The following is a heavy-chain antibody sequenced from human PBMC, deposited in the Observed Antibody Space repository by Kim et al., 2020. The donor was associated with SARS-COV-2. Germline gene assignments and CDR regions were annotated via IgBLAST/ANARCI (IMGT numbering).Heavy chain of an antibody. CDR1: GFTFSIFA. CDR3: AKVSVSSSWNYYYYGLDV. J-gene: IGHJ6*02. Sequence: GGSLRLSCAASGFTFSIFAMHWVRQAPGKGLEWVAVIWYDGSQRKYADSVQGRFTISRDDSKNTLYLEINNLRTEDTAVYYCAKVSVSSSWNYYYYGLDVWGQGTTVTVSS. D-gene: IGHD6-13*01. CDR2: IWYDGSQR. V-gene: IGHV3-33*06.